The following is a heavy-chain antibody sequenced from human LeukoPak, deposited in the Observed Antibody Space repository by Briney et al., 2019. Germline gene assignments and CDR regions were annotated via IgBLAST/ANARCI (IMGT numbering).Heavy chain of an antibody. Sequence: GASVKVSCKASGGTFSSYAISWVRQAPGQGLEWMGGIIPIFGTANYAQKFQGRVTITADESTSTAYMELSSLRSEDTAVYYCARDVPEMATMGPFDYWGQGTLVTVSS. CDR1: GGTFSSYA. CDR3: ARDVPEMATMGPFDY. D-gene: IGHD5-24*01. V-gene: IGHV1-69*13. J-gene: IGHJ4*02. CDR2: IIPIFGTA.